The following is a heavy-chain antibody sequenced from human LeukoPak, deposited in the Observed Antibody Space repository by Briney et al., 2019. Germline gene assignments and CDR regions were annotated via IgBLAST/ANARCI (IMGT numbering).Heavy chain of an antibody. CDR3: ARDPPPKSAFDI. Sequence: PSETLSLTCTVSGGSISCSSYYWGWIRQPPGKGLEWIGSMYYSGSTYYNPSLKSRVTISIDTSKNQFSLKLSSVTAADTAVYYCARDPPPKSAFDIWGQGTMVTVSS. J-gene: IGHJ3*02. CDR1: GGSISCSSYY. CDR2: MYYSGST. V-gene: IGHV4-39*07.